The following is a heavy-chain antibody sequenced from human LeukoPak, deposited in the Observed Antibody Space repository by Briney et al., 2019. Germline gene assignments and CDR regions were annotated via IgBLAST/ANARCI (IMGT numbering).Heavy chain of an antibody. Sequence: SETLSLTCAVYGGSFSGYYWSWIRQPPGKGLEWIGEINHSGSTNYNPSLKSRVTISVDTSKNQFSLKLSSVTAADTAVYYCARAVVANNWFDPWGREPWSPSPQ. V-gene: IGHV4-34*01. CDR3: ARAVVANNWFDP. CDR2: INHSGST. J-gene: IGHJ5*02. D-gene: IGHD2-15*01. CDR1: GGSFSGYY.